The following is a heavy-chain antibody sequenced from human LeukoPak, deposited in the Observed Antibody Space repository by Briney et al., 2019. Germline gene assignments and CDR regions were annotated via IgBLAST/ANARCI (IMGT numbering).Heavy chain of an antibody. CDR3: LMKSGGGDY. V-gene: IGHV3-66*01. CDR2: IYSGGST. Sequence: GGSLRLSCAASEFSVGSNYMTWVRQAPGKGLEWVSLIYSGGSTYYADSVKGRFTISRDDSENTAYLRMYRLKTEDTAVYYCLMKSGGGDYWGQGTLVTVSS. CDR1: EFSVGSNY. D-gene: IGHD3-16*01. J-gene: IGHJ4*02.